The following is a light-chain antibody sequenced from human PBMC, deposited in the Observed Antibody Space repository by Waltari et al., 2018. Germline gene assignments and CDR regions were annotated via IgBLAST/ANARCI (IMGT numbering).Light chain of an antibody. Sequence: DIQMTQSPSSLSASVGDRVTIPCRASQGISSWLVWYQQKPGKAPKLLIYKASSLQSGVPSRFSGSGSGTDFTLTISSLQPEDFATYYCQQYNSAPWTFGQGTKVEIK. CDR3: QQYNSAPWT. V-gene: IGKV1-5*03. J-gene: IGKJ1*01. CDR1: QGISSW. CDR2: KAS.